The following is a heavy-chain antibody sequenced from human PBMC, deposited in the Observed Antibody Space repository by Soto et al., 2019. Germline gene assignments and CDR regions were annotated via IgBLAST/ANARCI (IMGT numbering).Heavy chain of an antibody. CDR2: INPKSGAT. CDR1: GYTVTGYH. V-gene: IGHV1-2*02. Sequence: ASVNVSCNSSGYTVTGYHMHWVRQAPGQGLEWMGWINPKSGATNYAQNFQARVTMTRDTSISTAYMELSRLRSDDTAVYYCARDRRYCISNGCWTFDHPGQATLVTVST. CDR3: ARDRRYCISNGCWTFDH. J-gene: IGHJ4*02. D-gene: IGHD2-2*01.